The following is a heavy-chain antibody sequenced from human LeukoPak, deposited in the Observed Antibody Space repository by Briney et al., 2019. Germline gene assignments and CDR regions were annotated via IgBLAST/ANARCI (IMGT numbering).Heavy chain of an antibody. D-gene: IGHD3-10*01. CDR2: ISGSGGST. V-gene: IGHV3-23*01. Sequence: PGKSLPLSCAASGFTFSSYAMCWVRQAPGKGLEWVSAISGSGGSTYYADSVKGRFTISRDNSKNTLYLQMNSLRAEDTAVYYCAKDPIYGSGPPVLKRFDPWGQGTLVSVCS. CDR3: AKDPIYGSGPPVLKRFDP. CDR1: GFTFSSYA. J-gene: IGHJ5*02.